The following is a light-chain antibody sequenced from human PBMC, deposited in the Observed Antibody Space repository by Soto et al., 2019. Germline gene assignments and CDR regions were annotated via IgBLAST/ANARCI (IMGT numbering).Light chain of an antibody. J-gene: IGKJ2*01. CDR3: LQALQTPVT. CDR2: LGS. CDR1: QSLLHSNGYNY. V-gene: IGKV2-28*01. Sequence: EIVMTQSPLSLPVTPGEPASISCRSSQSLLHSNGYNYLDWYLQKPGQSPQLMIYLGSNRASGVPDRFSGSGSGTDFTLKISRVEAEDVGFYYCLQALQTPVTFGQGTKLDIK.